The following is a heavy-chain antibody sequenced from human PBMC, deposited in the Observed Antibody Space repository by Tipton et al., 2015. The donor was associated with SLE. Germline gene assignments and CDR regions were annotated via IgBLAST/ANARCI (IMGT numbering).Heavy chain of an antibody. CDR3: ARVRHCGGDCYPTPNYYSFYHSDV. V-gene: IGHV4-59*01. D-gene: IGHD2-21*01. CDR1: GGSIIGYY. Sequence: LRLSCTVSGGSIIGYYWNWIRQPLGKGLEWIGYIHDSGSTTYIPSLRSRVSMSLDRSKNQLSLRLTSVTVADTVVYYCARVRHCGGDCYPTPNYYSFYHSDVWGQGTTVIVSS. J-gene: IGHJ6*02. CDR2: IHDSGST.